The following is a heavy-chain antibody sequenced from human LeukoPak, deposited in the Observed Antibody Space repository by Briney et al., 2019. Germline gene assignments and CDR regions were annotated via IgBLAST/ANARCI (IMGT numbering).Heavy chain of an antibody. CDR3: ARGGYYDILTGYFEGLDI. V-gene: IGHV4-59*01. Sequence: SETLSLTCTVSGGSISSYYWSWIRQPPGRGLEWIGYIYYSGSTNYNPSLKSRVTISVDTSKNQFSLKLSSVTAADTAVYYCARGGYYDILTGYFEGLDIWGQGTMVTVSS. J-gene: IGHJ3*02. CDR2: IYYSGST. CDR1: GGSISSYY. D-gene: IGHD3-9*01.